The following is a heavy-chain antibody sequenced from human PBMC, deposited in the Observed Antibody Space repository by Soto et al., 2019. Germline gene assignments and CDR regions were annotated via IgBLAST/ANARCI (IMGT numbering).Heavy chain of an antibody. CDR1: GGFI. V-gene: IGHV4-4*09. Sequence: SETLSLTCTVSGGFIWGWIRQSPDKGLEWIGYIYNSGRYNYNPSLKSRVTISVDTSKNQFSLNLSSVTAADTAVYYCARQKTYDILNKSDYWGQGSLVTVSS. CDR2: IYNSGRY. J-gene: IGHJ4*02. D-gene: IGHD3-9*01. CDR3: ARQKTYDILNKSDY.